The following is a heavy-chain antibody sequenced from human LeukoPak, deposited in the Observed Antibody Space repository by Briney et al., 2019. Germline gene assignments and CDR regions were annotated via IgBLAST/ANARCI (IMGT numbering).Heavy chain of an antibody. CDR2: IYPGGST. D-gene: IGHD1-26*01. V-gene: IGHV3-53*01. Sequence: PGGSLRLSCAASGFNVRTNYMSWVRQAPGKGLEWVSIIYPGGSTYYADSMKGRFTISRDNSRNTLYLQIHSLTAEDTAIYCCAKDAQWEMKDSWGQEALVTVSS. CDR1: GFNVRTNY. J-gene: IGHJ4*02. CDR3: AKDAQWEMKDS.